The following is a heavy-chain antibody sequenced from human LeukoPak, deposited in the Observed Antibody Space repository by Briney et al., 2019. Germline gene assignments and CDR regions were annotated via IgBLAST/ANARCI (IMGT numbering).Heavy chain of an antibody. J-gene: IGHJ4*02. CDR3: ARDLGRGFTGYDFWSGIDY. D-gene: IGHD3-3*01. CDR2: INWNGGST. Sequence: GGSLRLSCAASGFTFDDYGMSWVRQAPGKGLEWVSGINWNGGSTGYADSVKGRFTISRDNAKNSLYLQMNSLRAEDTALYYCARDLGRGFTGYDFWSGIDYWGQGTLVTVSS. CDR1: GFTFDDYG. V-gene: IGHV3-20*04.